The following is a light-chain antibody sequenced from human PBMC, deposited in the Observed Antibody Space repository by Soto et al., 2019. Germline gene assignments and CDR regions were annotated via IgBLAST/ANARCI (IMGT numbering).Light chain of an antibody. CDR3: AAWDDSLSVSYV. CDR2: RNN. J-gene: IGLJ1*01. Sequence: QSVLTQPPSASGTPGQRVTISCSGSSSNIGSNYVYWYQQLPGTAPKLLIYRNNQRPSGVPDRFSGSKSGTSASLAISGLRSEDEADYYSAAWDDSLSVSYVFGTGTKLTVL. CDR1: SSNIGSNY. V-gene: IGLV1-47*01.